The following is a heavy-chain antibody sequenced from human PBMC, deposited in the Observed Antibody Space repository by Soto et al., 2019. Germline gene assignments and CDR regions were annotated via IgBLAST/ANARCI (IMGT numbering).Heavy chain of an antibody. CDR1: GGSISSGGYY. CDR3: ARVSPIMVRGSSLDY. CDR2: IYYSGST. V-gene: IGHV4-31*03. Sequence: QVQLQESGPGLVKPLQTLSLTCTVSGGSISSGGYYWSWIRQHPGKGLEWIGYIYYSGSTYYNPSLKSRVTISVDTSKNQFSLKLSSVTAADTAVYYCARVSPIMVRGSSLDYWGQGTLVTVSS. J-gene: IGHJ4*02. D-gene: IGHD3-10*01.